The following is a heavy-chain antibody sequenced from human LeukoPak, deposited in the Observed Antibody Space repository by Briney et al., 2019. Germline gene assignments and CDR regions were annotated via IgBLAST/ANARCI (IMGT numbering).Heavy chain of an antibody. CDR1: GFTVSSNY. CDR3: AREIMTTVTQFDY. Sequence: GGSLRLSCAASGFTVSSNYMRWVRQAAGKGLEWVSVIYSGGSTYYADSVKGRFTISRDNSKNSLYLQMNSLRAEDMAVYYCAREIMTTVTQFDYWGQGTLVTVSS. D-gene: IGHD4-17*01. CDR2: IYSGGST. J-gene: IGHJ4*02. V-gene: IGHV3-53*01.